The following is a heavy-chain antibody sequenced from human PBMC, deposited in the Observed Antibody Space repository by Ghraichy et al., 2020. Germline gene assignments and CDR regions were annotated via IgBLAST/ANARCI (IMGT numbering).Heavy chain of an antibody. CDR1: GFTFSDYY. Sequence: GGSLRLSCAASGFTFSDYYMSWIRQAPGKGLEWVSYISSSSSYTNYADSVKGRFTISRDNAKNSLYLQMNSLRAEDTAVYYCARGDSSSWTDWYFDLWGRGTLVTVSS. CDR2: ISSSSSYT. J-gene: IGHJ2*01. D-gene: IGHD6-13*01. V-gene: IGHV3-11*06. CDR3: ARGDSSSWTDWYFDL.